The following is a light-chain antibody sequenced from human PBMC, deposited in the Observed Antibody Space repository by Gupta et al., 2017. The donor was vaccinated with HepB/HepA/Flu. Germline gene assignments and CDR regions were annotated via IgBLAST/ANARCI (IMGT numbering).Light chain of an antibody. Sequence: DIQLTQSPSFLSASVGDRVTITCRASQGISSYLAWYQQKPGKAPKLLIYAASTLQRGVTSRFSGSGDGTEFTLTISSRQPEDFATYYCQQRNCDHQVFTFGHGTKVDIK. CDR2: AAS. CDR1: QGISSY. V-gene: IGKV1-9*01. J-gene: IGKJ3*01. CDR3: QQRNCDHQVFT.